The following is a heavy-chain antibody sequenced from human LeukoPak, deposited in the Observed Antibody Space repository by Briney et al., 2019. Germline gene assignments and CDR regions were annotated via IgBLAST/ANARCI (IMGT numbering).Heavy chain of an antibody. D-gene: IGHD1-1*01. J-gene: IGHJ3*02. Sequence: GGSLRLSCAASGFTFSTYNMNWVRQAPGKGLEWVSSISSSRSSIYYSDSVKGRFTISRDNAENSLYLQMNNLRADDTAVYYCAREQLVERADAFDIWGQGTMVTVSS. CDR3: AREQLVERADAFDI. CDR2: ISSSRSSI. CDR1: GFTFSTYN. V-gene: IGHV3-21*01.